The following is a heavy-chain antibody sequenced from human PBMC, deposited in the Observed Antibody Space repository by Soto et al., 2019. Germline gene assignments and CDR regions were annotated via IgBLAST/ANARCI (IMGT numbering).Heavy chain of an antibody. V-gene: IGHV1-8*01. CDR1: GYTFTSYD. D-gene: IGHD2-21*02. CDR2: MNPNSGNT. J-gene: IGHJ4*02. CDR3: ARGRVAYCGGDCYSSFDY. Sequence: ASVKVSCKASGYTFTSYDINWVRQATGQGLEWMGWMNPNSGNTGYAQKFQGRVTMTRNTSISTAYMELSSLRSEDTAVYYCARGRVAYCGGDCYSSFDYWGQGTLVT.